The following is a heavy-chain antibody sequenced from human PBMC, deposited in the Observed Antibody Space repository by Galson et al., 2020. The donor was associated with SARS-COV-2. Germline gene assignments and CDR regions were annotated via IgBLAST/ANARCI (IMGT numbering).Heavy chain of an antibody. CDR3: ARVNPRERGRAFDI. Sequence: SETLSPTCTVSGDSITNYYWSWIRQSPEKGLEWIGYLYYSGSSNNSPSLKSRLTLSLDKPKNQFSLRLRSVTAADTAVYYCARVNPRERGRAFDIWGQGKMVTVSS. CDR2: LYYSGSS. V-gene: IGHV4-59*01. CDR1: GDSITNYY. J-gene: IGHJ3*02.